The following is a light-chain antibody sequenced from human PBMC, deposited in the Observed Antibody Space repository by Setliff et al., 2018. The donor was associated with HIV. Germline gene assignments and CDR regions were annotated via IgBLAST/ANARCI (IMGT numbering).Light chain of an antibody. CDR1: SSDVGGYNY. CDR3: FLYTSSTPLYV. V-gene: IGLV2-14*03. J-gene: IGLJ1*01. CDR2: DVS. Sequence: QSALTQPASVSGSPGQSITISCTGTSSDVGGYNYVSWYQQHPGKAPKFMISDVSYRPSGVSNRFSGSKSGNTASLTISGLQAEDEADYYCFLYTSSTPLYVFGTGTKVTVL.